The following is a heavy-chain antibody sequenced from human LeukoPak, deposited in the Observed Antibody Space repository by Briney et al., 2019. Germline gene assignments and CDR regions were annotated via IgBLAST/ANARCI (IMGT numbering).Heavy chain of an antibody. J-gene: IGHJ6*03. Sequence: SETLSLTCTVSGGSISSGSNYWGWIRQQPGKGLEWIGYIHNTGRTDYNPSLKSRVIISVDTSKNRFSLRLSSATAADTALYYCARKNDYGDSYYMDVWGKGTTVTVSS. CDR3: ARKNDYGDSYYMDV. D-gene: IGHD4-17*01. CDR1: GGSISSGSNY. CDR2: IHNTGRT. V-gene: IGHV4-31*03.